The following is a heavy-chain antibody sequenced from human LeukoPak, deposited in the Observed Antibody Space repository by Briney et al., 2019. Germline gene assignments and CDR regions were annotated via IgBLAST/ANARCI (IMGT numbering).Heavy chain of an antibody. J-gene: IGHJ4*02. CDR2: IYHSGST. V-gene: IGHV4-59*08. CDR3: ARQNYGAAPLRY. CDR1: GGSISSDY. D-gene: IGHD4/OR15-4a*01. Sequence: SETLSLTCTVSGGSISSDYWSWIRQPPGKGLEWIGYIYHSGSTNYNPSLKSRVTISVDTSKNQFSLKLSSVTAADTAVYYCARQNYGAAPLRYWGQGTLVTVSS.